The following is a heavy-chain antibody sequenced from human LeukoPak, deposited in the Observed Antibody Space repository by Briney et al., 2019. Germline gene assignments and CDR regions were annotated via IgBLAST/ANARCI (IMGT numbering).Heavy chain of an antibody. CDR1: GFTFSDYS. J-gene: IGHJ3*02. D-gene: IGHD1-26*01. Sequence: GGSLRLSCAASGFTFSDYSMNWVRQATGKGLEWVSYISSIGATIYYADSVKGRFTISRDNAKNSLFLQMNSLRAEDTAVYYCARGGSYLSAFDIWGQGTMVTVSS. CDR2: ISSIGATI. CDR3: ARGGSYLSAFDI. V-gene: IGHV3-48*01.